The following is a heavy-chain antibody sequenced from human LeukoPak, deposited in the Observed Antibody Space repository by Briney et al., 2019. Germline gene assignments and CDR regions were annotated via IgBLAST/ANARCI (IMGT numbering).Heavy chain of an antibody. J-gene: IGHJ4*02. D-gene: IGHD6-19*01. CDR3: ARDVAGTNYFDY. Sequence: ASVKVSCKASGGTFSSYAISWVRQAPGQGLEWMGIINPSGGSTSYAQKFQGRVTMTRDTSTSTVYVELSSLRSEDTAVYYCARDVAGTNYFDYWGQGTLVTVSS. V-gene: IGHV1-46*01. CDR1: GGTFSSYA. CDR2: INPSGGST.